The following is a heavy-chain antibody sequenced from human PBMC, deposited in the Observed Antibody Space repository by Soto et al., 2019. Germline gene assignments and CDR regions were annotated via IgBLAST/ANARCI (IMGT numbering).Heavy chain of an antibody. CDR3: ARKTDAIPSGGNV. Sequence: EVQLVESGGGLVQPGGSLRLSCTASGFAVRHNYMTWVRQAPGKGLEWVSLIYSGGDTAYADSVQGRFTISRHTSQNTLYLQMNSLRAEDTAVYYCARKTDAIPSGGNVWGKGTAVTVSS. V-gene: IGHV3-53*04. J-gene: IGHJ6*04. CDR1: GFAVRHNY. CDR2: IYSGGDT. D-gene: IGHD2-21*01.